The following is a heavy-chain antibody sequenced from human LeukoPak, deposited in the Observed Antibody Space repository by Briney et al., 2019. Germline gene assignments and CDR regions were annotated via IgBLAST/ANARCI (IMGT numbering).Heavy chain of an antibody. J-gene: IGHJ5*02. D-gene: IGHD6-19*01. CDR1: GFTFRDYA. CDR2: ISGNGARK. CDR3: AKFGGSGWYWANWFDP. V-gene: IGHV3-9*01. Sequence: PGGSLRLSCAGSGFTFRDYAFHWVRQAPGKGLEWVSAISGNGARKGYADSVKGRFTISRDDAKNSVYLQMNSLRAEDTAVYYCAKFGGSGWYWANWFDPWGQGTLVTVSS.